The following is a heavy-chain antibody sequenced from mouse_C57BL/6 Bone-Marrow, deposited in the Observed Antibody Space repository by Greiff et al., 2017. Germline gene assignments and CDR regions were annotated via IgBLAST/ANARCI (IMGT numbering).Heavy chain of an antibody. CDR3: ARRSLGLRYFDV. Sequence: EVKLVESGGGLVKPGGSLKLSCAASGFTFSDYGMHWVRQAPEKGLEWVAYISSGSSTIYYADTVKGRFTISRDNAKNTLFLQMTSLRSEDTAMYYCARRSLGLRYFDVWGTGTTVTVSS. CDR1: GFTFSDYG. J-gene: IGHJ1*03. D-gene: IGHD2-2*01. CDR2: ISSGSSTI. V-gene: IGHV5-17*01.